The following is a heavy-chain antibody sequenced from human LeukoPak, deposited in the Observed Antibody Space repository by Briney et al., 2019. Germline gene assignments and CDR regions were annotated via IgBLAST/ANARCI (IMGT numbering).Heavy chain of an antibody. CDR3: AKDGYYGSGTYYVYYYYYMDA. D-gene: IGHD3-10*01. J-gene: IGHJ6*03. CDR2: ISGSGGST. V-gene: IGHV3-23*01. Sequence: GGSLRLSCAASGFTFNNYAMSWVRQAPGKGLEWVSGISGSGGSTYYADSVKGRFTISRDNSKNTLFLQMNSLRAEETAVYYCAKDGYYGSGTYYVYYYYYMDAWGKGTTVTVSS. CDR1: GFTFNNYA.